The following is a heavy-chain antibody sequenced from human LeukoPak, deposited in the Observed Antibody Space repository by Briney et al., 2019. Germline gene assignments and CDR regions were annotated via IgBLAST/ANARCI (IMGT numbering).Heavy chain of an antibody. CDR1: AGNFISYA. D-gene: IGHD2-21*01. CDR2: IIPIFGSA. V-gene: IGHV1-69*06. CDR3: AGATRCWQSDAFDD. Sequence: GASVKVSCKAAAGNFISYAISWVRQAPGEGREWMGGIIPIFGSATYEQQFQRRVTITADKCTSTADMELSSLRSEDAAVYYCAGATRCWQSDAFDDWGQGTLVTVAT. J-gene: IGHJ4*02.